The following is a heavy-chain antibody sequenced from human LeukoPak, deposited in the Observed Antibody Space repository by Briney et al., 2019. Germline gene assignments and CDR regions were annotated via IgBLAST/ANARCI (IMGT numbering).Heavy chain of an antibody. CDR1: GYTFTSYD. D-gene: IGHD4-23*01. J-gene: IGHJ4*02. V-gene: IGHV1-8*01. CDR3: ARGRKAPGVKNYYFDY. Sequence: ASVKVSCKASGYTFTSYDINWVRQATGQGLEWMGWMNPNSGNTGYAQKFQGRVTMTRNTSISTAYMELSSLRSEDTAVYYCARGRKAPGVKNYYFDYWGQGTLVTVSS. CDR2: MNPNSGNT.